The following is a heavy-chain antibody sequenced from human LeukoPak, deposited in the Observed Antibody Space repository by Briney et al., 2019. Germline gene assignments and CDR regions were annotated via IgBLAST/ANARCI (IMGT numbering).Heavy chain of an antibody. CDR3: ARDQFRCSGGSCYRFLGQL. J-gene: IGHJ1*01. CDR1: GYSFTSYG. Sequence: ASVKVSCKASGYSFTSYGISWARQAPGQGLEWMGWISAYNGNTNYAQKLQGRVTMTTDTSTSTAYMELRSLRSDDTALYYCARDQFRCSGGSCYRFLGQLWGQGTLVTVSS. CDR2: ISAYNGNT. V-gene: IGHV1-18*01. D-gene: IGHD2-15*01.